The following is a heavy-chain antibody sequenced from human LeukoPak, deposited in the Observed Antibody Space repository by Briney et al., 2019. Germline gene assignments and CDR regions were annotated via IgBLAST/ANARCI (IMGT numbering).Heavy chain of an antibody. CDR3: ARQGGSYLNWFDP. CDR2: IYYSGST. D-gene: IGHD1-26*01. J-gene: IGHJ5*02. V-gene: IGHV4-59*08. Sequence: SETLSLTCTASGGSISSYYWSWIRQPPGKGLEWIGYIYYSGSTNYNPSLKSRVTISVDTSKNQFSLKLSSVTAADTAVYYCARQGGSYLNWFDPWGQGTLVTVSS. CDR1: GGSISSYY.